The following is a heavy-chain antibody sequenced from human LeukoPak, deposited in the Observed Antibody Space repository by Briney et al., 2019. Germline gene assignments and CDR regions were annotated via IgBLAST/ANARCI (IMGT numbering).Heavy chain of an antibody. Sequence: GSLRLSCATSGFNFDDYGMNWVRQAPGKGLEWVSSINWNGGITGYADSVKGRFTISRDNGKNSLYLQMNSLRAEDTALYYCARVYSGSFSPFDYWGQGTLVTVSS. J-gene: IGHJ4*02. V-gene: IGHV3-20*04. CDR1: GFNFDDYG. D-gene: IGHD1-26*01. CDR2: INWNGGIT. CDR3: ARVYSGSFSPFDY.